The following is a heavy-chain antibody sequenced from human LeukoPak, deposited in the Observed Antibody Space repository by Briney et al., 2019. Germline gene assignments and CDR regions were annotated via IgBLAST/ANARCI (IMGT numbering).Heavy chain of an antibody. D-gene: IGHD3-10*01. CDR3: ARVMKLLWFGNHYYYMDV. CDR1: GYTFTSYD. Sequence: ASVKVSCKASGYTFTSYDINWVRQAPGQGGEWMGWMNPNSGNTGYAQKFQGRVTITRNTSISTAYMELSSLRSEDTAVYYCARVMKLLWFGNHYYYMDVWGKGTTVTVSS. CDR2: MNPNSGNT. V-gene: IGHV1-8*01. J-gene: IGHJ6*03.